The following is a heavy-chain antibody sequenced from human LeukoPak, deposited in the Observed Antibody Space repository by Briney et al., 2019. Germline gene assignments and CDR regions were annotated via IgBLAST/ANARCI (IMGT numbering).Heavy chain of an antibody. CDR1: GFTFSSYG. D-gene: IGHD1-26*01. CDR2: IWYDGSNK. V-gene: IGHV3-33*01. Sequence: GGSLRLSCAASGFTFSSYGMHWVRQAPGKELEWVAVIWYDGSNKYYADSVEGRFIISRDNSKNTLYLQMNSLRAEDTAVYYCARELGRVGAFDIWGQGTMVTVSS. J-gene: IGHJ3*02. CDR3: ARELGRVGAFDI.